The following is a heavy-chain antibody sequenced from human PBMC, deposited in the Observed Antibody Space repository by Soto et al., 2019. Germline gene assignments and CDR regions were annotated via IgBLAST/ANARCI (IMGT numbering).Heavy chain of an antibody. CDR3: ARIPVDTYMINWFDP. CDR1: GGSVSSGDYY. CDR2: IYYSGST. V-gene: IGHV4-61*08. D-gene: IGHD5-18*01. J-gene: IGHJ5*02. Sequence: SETLSLTCTVSGGSVSSGDYYWSWIRQPPGKGLEWIGYIYYSGSTNYNPSLKSRVSISLDTSKNQFSLRLTSVTTADTAVYYCARIPVDTYMINWFDPWGQGTLVTVSS.